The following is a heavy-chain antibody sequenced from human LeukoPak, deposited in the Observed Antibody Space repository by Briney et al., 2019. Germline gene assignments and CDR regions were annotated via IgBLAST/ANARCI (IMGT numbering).Heavy chain of an antibody. CDR2: INEDGSVK. CDR1: GFTFNYYW. J-gene: IGHJ4*02. Sequence: RRSLRLSCAASGFTFNYYWMSWVRQAPGNGLDWVANINEDGSVKHYVDSVKGRFTISRDNAKNSVYLHMNSLRAEDTAVYYCATSAAAAGTEWGQGILVTVSS. D-gene: IGHD6-13*01. V-gene: IGHV3-7*03. CDR3: ATSAAAAGTE.